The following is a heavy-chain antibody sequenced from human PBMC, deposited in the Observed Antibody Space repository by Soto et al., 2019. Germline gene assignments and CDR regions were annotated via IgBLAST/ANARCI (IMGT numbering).Heavy chain of an antibody. D-gene: IGHD2-2*01. CDR1: GYSISSGYY. Sequence: SETLSLTCGVSGYSISSGYYWGWIRPPTGKGLEWIGSISHSGFIYYKPSLKSRVTISIDTPKNQFSLRLSSVTAADTAVYYCARDPPGSCTTTSCPTWFDPWGQGTLVTVSS. CDR2: ISHSGFI. V-gene: IGHV4-38-2*02. CDR3: ARDPPGSCTTTSCPTWFDP. J-gene: IGHJ5*02.